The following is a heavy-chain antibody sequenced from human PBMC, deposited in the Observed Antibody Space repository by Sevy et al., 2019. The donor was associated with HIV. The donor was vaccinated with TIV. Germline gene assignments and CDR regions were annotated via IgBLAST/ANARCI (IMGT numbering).Heavy chain of an antibody. CDR1: GGTFSSYA. D-gene: IGHD3-22*01. CDR2: IIPILGTA. CDR3: AGDLAYYYDSSGYYGFDY. V-gene: IGHV1-69*13. Sequence: ASVKVSCKASGGTFSSYAISWVRQAPGQGLEWMGGIIPILGTANYAQKFQGRVTITADESTSTAYMERSSLRSEDTAVYYWAGDLAYYYDSSGYYGFDYWGQGTLVTVSS. J-gene: IGHJ4*02.